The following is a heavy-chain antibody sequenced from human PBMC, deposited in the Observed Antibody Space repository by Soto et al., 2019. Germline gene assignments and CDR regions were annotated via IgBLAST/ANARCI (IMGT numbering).Heavy chain of an antibody. CDR2: IYYSGST. J-gene: IGHJ6*03. Sequence: SETLSLTCTVSGGSISSYYWSWIRQPPGKGLEWIGYIYYSGSTNYNPSLKSRVTISVDTSKNQFSLKLSSVTAADTAVYYCARGGAARPHYYYMDVWGKGTTVTVSS. CDR3: ARGGAARPHYYYMDV. D-gene: IGHD6-6*01. CDR1: GGSISSYY. V-gene: IGHV4-59*01.